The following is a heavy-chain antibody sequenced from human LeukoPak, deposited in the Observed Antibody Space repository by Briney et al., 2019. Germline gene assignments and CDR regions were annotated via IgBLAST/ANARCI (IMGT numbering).Heavy chain of an antibody. CDR3: ARRGGKEDYFDY. V-gene: IGHV4-59*08. CDR2: IYYSGST. J-gene: IGHJ4*02. CDR1: GGSISSYY. Sequence: SETLSLTCTDSGGSISSYYWSWIRQPPGKGLEWIGYIYYSGSTNYNPSLKSRVTISVDTSKNQFSLKLSSVTAADTAVYYCARRGGKEDYFDYWGQGTLVTVSS. D-gene: IGHD4-23*01.